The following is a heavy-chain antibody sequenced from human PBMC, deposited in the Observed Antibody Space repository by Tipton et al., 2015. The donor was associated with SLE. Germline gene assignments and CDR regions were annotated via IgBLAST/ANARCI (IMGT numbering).Heavy chain of an antibody. CDR2: ISSDGSRT. CDR1: EFTFSSYW. J-gene: IGHJ4*02. CDR3: ARDRGRSWFFFDY. D-gene: IGHD6-13*01. V-gene: IGHV3-74*01. Sequence: SLRLSCAASEFTFSSYWMHWVRQAPGKGLVWVSRISSDGSRTIYADSVKGRFSISRDNAKNTLYLQMNSLRAEDTAVYYCARDRGRSWFFFDYWGQGTLVAVSS.